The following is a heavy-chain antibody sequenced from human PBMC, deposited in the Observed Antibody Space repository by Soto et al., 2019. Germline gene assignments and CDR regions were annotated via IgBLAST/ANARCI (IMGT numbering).Heavy chain of an antibody. CDR2: ISAYNGNT. V-gene: IGHV1-18*01. J-gene: IGHJ6*02. CDR1: GYTFTSYG. Sequence: ASVKVSCKASGYTFTSYGISWVRQAPGQGLEWMGWISAYNGNTNYAQKLQGRVTMTTDTSTSTAYMELRSLRSDDTAVYYCARDVEVGQGVVAATPLFYYYYGMDVWGQGTTVTVSS. CDR3: ARDVEVGQGVVAATPLFYYYYGMDV. D-gene: IGHD2-15*01.